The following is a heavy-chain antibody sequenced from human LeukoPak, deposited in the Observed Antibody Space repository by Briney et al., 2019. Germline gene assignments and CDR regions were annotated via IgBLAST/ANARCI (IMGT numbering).Heavy chain of an antibody. CDR1: GFTFSVYA. CDR2: ISGSGGST. CDR3: AKASYSSGWYLFDY. Sequence: GGSLRLSCAASGFTFSVYAMSWVRQAPGKGLEWVSAISGSGGSTYYADSVKGRFTISRDNSKNTLYLQMNSLRAEDTAVYYCAKASYSSGWYLFDYWGQGTLVTVSS. D-gene: IGHD6-19*01. J-gene: IGHJ4*02. V-gene: IGHV3-23*01.